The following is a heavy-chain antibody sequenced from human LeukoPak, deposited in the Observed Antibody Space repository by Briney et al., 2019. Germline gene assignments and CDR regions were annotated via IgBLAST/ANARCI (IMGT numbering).Heavy chain of an antibody. J-gene: IGHJ4*02. CDR1: GFTFSHFW. CDR3: ARTFDSSGYDYGHYFDY. V-gene: IGHV3-7*01. CDR2: IKKTGSET. D-gene: IGHD3-22*01. Sequence: GGSLRLSCAASGFTFSHFWMSWVRQAPGKGLEWVAYIKKTGSETYYVDSVKGRFTITRDNTRNSLFLQMYSLRAEDTAVYFCARTFDSSGYDYGHYFDYWGQGALVTVSS.